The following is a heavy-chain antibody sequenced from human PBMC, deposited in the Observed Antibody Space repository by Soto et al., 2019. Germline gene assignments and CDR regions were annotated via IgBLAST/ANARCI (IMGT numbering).Heavy chain of an antibody. V-gene: IGHV3-23*01. Sequence: GGSLRLSCAASGFTFSSYAMSWVRQAPGKGLEWVSAISGSGGSTYYADSVKGRFTISRDNSKNTLYLQMNSLRAEDTAVYYCAKVGGSGQYYDFWSGYPRPDYYGMDVWGLGTTVTVSS. CDR2: ISGSGGST. CDR1: GFTFSSYA. CDR3: AKVGGSGQYYDFWSGYPRPDYYGMDV. D-gene: IGHD3-3*01. J-gene: IGHJ6*02.